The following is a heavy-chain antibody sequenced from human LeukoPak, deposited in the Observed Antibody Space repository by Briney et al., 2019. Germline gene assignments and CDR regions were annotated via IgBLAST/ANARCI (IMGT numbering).Heavy chain of an antibody. CDR3: ARDLTGAIYY. CDR1: GFSFRSFW. V-gene: IGHV3-48*04. D-gene: IGHD1-26*01. Sequence: GGSLRLSCAASGFSFRSFWMSWVRQAPGKGLEWVSYISSSGSTIYYADSVKGRFTISRDNAKNSLYLQMNSLRAEDTAVYYCARDLTGAIYYWGQGTLVTVSS. J-gene: IGHJ4*02. CDR2: ISSSGSTI.